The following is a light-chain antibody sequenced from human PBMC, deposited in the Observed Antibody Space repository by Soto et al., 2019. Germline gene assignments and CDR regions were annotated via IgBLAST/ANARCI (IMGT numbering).Light chain of an antibody. CDR1: QSVGSRF. J-gene: IGKJ4*01. Sequence: EIVFTQSPGTLSLSPGERATLSCRASQSVGSRFLAWYQQKPGQAPRPLIYGASNRATGIPDRFSGSGSGTDFTLTISRLEPEDFAVYYCQQSGTSPPVAFGGGTKVDIK. CDR2: GAS. V-gene: IGKV3-20*01. CDR3: QQSGTSPPVA.